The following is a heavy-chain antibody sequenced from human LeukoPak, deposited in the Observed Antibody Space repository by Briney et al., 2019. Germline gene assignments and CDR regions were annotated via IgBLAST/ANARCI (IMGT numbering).Heavy chain of an antibody. CDR2: ISWNSGSI. CDR1: GFTFDDYA. D-gene: IGHD3-22*01. CDR3: AKDYHSFKSSGYEY. Sequence: GRSLRLSCAASGFTFDDYAMHWVRQVPGKGLEWVSGISWNSGSIDYADSVKGRFTISRDNAKNSLYLQMNSLRAEDTALYYCAKDYHSFKSSGYEYWGQGTLVTVSS. J-gene: IGHJ4*02. V-gene: IGHV3-9*01.